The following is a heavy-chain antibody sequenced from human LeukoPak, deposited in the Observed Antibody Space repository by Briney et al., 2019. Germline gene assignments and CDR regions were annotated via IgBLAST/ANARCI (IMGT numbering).Heavy chain of an antibody. D-gene: IGHD2-2*01. CDR3: ANRPTSAWSDH. Sequence: GQSLRLSCAASGPSLSGSGMTWVRQAPGEGLEWNSAINSGDSTYYADAVMGRFTVSRDNSKNTIYLQMNSLRVDDTAVYFCANRPTSAWSDHWGQGTLVTVSS. CDR1: GPSLSGSG. J-gene: IGHJ5*02. V-gene: IGHV3-23*01. CDR2: INSGDST.